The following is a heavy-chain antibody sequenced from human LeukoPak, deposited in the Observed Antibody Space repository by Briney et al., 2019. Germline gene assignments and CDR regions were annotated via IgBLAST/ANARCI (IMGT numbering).Heavy chain of an antibody. V-gene: IGHV3-7*01. Sequence: AGGSLRLSCAASGFTFSSYWMSWVRQAPGKGLEWVANIKQDGSEKYYVDSVKGRFTTSRDNAKNSLYLQMNSLRAEDTAVYYCARGDGYCSGGSCYYQYFQHWGQGTLVTVSS. J-gene: IGHJ1*01. CDR3: ARGDGYCSGGSCYYQYFQH. CDR2: IKQDGSEK. CDR1: GFTFSSYW. D-gene: IGHD2-15*01.